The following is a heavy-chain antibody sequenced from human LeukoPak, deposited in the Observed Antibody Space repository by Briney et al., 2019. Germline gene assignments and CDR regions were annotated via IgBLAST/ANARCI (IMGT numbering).Heavy chain of an antibody. CDR3: AREDCSSTSCYWGVDY. CDR1: GYTFTGYY. J-gene: IGHJ4*02. V-gene: IGHV1-2*06. CDR2: INPNSGGT. Sequence: APVTVSCKASGYTFTGYYMHWVRQAPGQGLEWMGRINPNSGGTNYAQKFQGRVTMTRDTSISTAYMQLSRLRSDDTAVYYCAREDCSSTSCYWGVDYWGQGTLVTVSS. D-gene: IGHD2-2*01.